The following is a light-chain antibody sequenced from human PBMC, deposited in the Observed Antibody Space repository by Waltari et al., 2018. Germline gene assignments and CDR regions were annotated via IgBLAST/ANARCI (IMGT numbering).Light chain of an antibody. CDR3: QQRNSWPWT. CDR1: ESVVSY. Sequence: EIVLTQSPAPMSLSPGDRATLSCRASESVVSYLAWLQQKPGQAPRLLIYDASNRPTGIPDKFTGSGSVTDFTLTISSLEPDDFAVYFCQQRNSWPWTFGQGTKLDI. CDR2: DAS. V-gene: IGKV3-11*01. J-gene: IGKJ2*01.